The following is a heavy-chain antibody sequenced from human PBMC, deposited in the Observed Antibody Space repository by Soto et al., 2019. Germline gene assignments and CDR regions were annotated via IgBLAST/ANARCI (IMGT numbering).Heavy chain of an antibody. J-gene: IGHJ4*02. Sequence: QVQVEEAGPRLVKPSQTLALTCTVLGGFISPGGFLLGWIPQSPDMGLEWIGHIYDGGRTYNNPSLESRVTMSVDTSKSQLSLTLSSVSAADTAVYYCARGPSGDKVDSWGQRTLVTVSS. D-gene: IGHD7-27*01. CDR1: GGFISPGGFL. V-gene: IGHV4-30-4*01. CDR3: ARGPSGDKVDS. CDR2: IYDGGRT.